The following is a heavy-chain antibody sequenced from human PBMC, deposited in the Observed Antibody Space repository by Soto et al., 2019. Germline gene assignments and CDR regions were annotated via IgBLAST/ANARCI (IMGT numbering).Heavy chain of an antibody. J-gene: IGHJ5*01. V-gene: IGHV4-30-4*01. CDR1: GDSISNLDYF. Sequence: SETLSLTCSVSGDSISNLDYFWAWIRQPPGQALEYIGYIYKSATAYYNPSFGSRVAISVDTSKSQFSLNVTSVTAADTAVYFCARGRYCLTGRCFPNWFDSWGQGALVTVSS. D-gene: IGHD7-27*01. CDR3: ARGRYCLTGRCFPNWFDS. CDR2: IYKSATA.